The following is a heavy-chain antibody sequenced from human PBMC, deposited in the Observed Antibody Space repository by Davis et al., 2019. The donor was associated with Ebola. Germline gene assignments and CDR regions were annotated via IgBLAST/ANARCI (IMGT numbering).Heavy chain of an antibody. V-gene: IGHV3-30-3*01. J-gene: IGHJ4*02. CDR1: GFTFSSYA. CDR2: ISYDGSNK. D-gene: IGHD2-8*02. Sequence: GESLKISCAASGFTFSSYAMHWVRQAPGKGLEWVAVISYDGSNKYYADSVKGRFTISRDNSKNTLYLQMNSLRAEDTAVYYCARDLGLTTGGGTIDYWGQGTLVTVSS. CDR3: ARDLGLTTGGGTIDY.